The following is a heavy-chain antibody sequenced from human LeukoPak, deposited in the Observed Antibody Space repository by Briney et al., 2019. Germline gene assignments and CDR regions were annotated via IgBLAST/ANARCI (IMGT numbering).Heavy chain of an antibody. D-gene: IGHD3-3*01. J-gene: IGHJ4*02. Sequence: PSETLSLTCTVSGGSISSYYWSWIRQPPGKGLEWIGYIYTSGSTNYNPSLKSRVTISVDTSKNQFSLKLSSVTAADTAVYYCACGRGFWSGYHRWGQGTLVTVSS. CDR2: IYTSGST. V-gene: IGHV4-4*09. CDR1: GGSISSYY. CDR3: ACGRGFWSGYHR.